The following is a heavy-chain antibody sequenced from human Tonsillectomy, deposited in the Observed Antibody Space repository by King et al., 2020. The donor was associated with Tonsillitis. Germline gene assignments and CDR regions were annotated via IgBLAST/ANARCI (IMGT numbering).Heavy chain of an antibody. Sequence: VQLQQSGPGLVKPSQTPSLTCVISGDSVSTNSVGWSWIRQSPSRGLEWLGRTYYRSKWYNDYAVSVKSRITINPDISKNQISLQLNSVTPEDTAVYYCARASGLVFDYWGQGILVTVSS. J-gene: IGHJ4*02. CDR3: ARASGLVFDY. CDR2: TYYRSKWYN. D-gene: IGHD1-26*01. V-gene: IGHV6-1*01. CDR1: GDSVSTNSVG.